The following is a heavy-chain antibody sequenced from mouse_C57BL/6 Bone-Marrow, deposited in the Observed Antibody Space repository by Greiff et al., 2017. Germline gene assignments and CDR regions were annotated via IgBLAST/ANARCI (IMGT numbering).Heavy chain of an antibody. Sequence: EVKLVESGGDLVKPGGSLKLSCAASGFTFSSYGMSWVRQTPDKRLEWVATISSGGSYTYYPDSVKGRFTISRDNAKNTLYLQMSSLKSEDTAMYYCASSSRDAMDYWGQGTSVTVSS. J-gene: IGHJ4*01. CDR1: GFTFSSYG. CDR2: ISSGGSYT. CDR3: ASSSRDAMDY. V-gene: IGHV5-6*01.